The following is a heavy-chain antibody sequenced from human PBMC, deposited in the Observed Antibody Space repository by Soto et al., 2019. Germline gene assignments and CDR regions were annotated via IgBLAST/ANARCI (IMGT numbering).Heavy chain of an antibody. V-gene: IGHV1-69*13. D-gene: IGHD3-9*01. CDR1: GGTFSSYA. J-gene: IGHJ4*02. CDR2: IIPIFGTA. Sequence: SVKVSCKASGGTFSSYAISWVRQAPGQGLEWMGGIIPIFGTANYAQKFQGRVTITADESTSTAYMELSSLRSEDTAVYYCARGKTDNNFDWLPPDYWGQGTLVTVSS. CDR3: ARGKTDNNFDWLPPDY.